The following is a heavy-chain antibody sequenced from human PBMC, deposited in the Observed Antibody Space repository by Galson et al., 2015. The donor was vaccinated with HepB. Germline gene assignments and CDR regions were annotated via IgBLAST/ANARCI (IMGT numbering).Heavy chain of an antibody. Sequence: SVKVSCKASGYTFTTYAIHWMRQAPGQRLEWLGFINPANGGTGYSRKFQGGVTITRDTSANTVYMELSSLKSEDTATYYCVREEWGGMFDYWGQGTLVTVSS. D-gene: IGHD1-26*01. CDR2: INPANGGT. J-gene: IGHJ4*02. CDR3: VREEWGGMFDY. CDR1: GYTFTTYA. V-gene: IGHV1-3*01.